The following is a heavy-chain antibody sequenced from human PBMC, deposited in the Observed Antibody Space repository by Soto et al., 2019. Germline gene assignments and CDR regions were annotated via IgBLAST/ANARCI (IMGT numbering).Heavy chain of an antibody. V-gene: IGHV1-69*13. CDR3: ARDRNYDYVWGSYRSGWFDP. D-gene: IGHD3-16*02. Sequence: SVKVSCKASGGTFSSYAISWVRQAPGQGLEWMGGIIPIFGTANYAQKCQGRVTITADESTSTAYMELSSLRSEGTAVYYCARDRNYDYVWGSYRSGWFDPWGEGTLVTVSS. J-gene: IGHJ5*02. CDR2: IIPIFGTA. CDR1: GGTFSSYA.